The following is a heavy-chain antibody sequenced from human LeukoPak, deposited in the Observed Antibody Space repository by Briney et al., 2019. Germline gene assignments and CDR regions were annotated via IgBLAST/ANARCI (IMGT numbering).Heavy chain of an antibody. CDR2: MNPNSGNT. J-gene: IGHJ4*02. CDR1: GGTFSSYA. CDR3: ARGSFSSGWYIDFDY. Sequence: ASVKVSCKASGGTFSSYAISWVRQPPGQGLEWMGWMNPNSGNTGYAQKFQGRVTMTRNTSISTAYMELSSLRSEDTAVYYCARGSFSSGWYIDFDYWGQGTLVTVSS. D-gene: IGHD6-19*01. V-gene: IGHV1-8*02.